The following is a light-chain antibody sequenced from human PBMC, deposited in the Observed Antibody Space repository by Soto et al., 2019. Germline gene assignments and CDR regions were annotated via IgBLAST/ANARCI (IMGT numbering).Light chain of an antibody. CDR2: ATS. CDR1: QYIRSL. J-gene: IGKJ1*01. CDR3: QQTYTTSWT. Sequence: DLQMTQSPSSLSASLGDTVTITCRASQYIRSLLSWYQQKPGKVPKLLIHATSILQTGVPSRFRGSGSDTSFTLTITSLQPEDFATYYCQQTYTTSWTFGQGTKVEI. V-gene: IGKV1-39*01.